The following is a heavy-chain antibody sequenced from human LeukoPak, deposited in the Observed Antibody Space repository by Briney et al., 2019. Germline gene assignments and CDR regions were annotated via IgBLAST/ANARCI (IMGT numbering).Heavy chain of an antibody. CDR1: GFTFSSYA. D-gene: IGHD3-10*01. V-gene: IGHV3-23*01. J-gene: IGHJ4*02. CDR3: AKESPYYSDRDYYFDY. CDR2: VSSSTGGRT. Sequence: GGSLRLSGAASGFTFSSYAMSWVRQAPGKGLEWVSAVSSSTGGRTYYADSVKGRFSISRDDSRNTVYLQMNSLRPDDTAVYYCAKESPYYSDRDYYFDYWGQGTLVTVSS.